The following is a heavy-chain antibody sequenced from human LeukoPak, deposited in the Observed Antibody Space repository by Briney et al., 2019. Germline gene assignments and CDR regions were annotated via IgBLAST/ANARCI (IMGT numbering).Heavy chain of an antibody. V-gene: IGHV4-38-2*01. CDR1: GYSISSGYY. J-gene: IGHJ4*02. D-gene: IGHD3/OR15-3a*01. CDR2: IYHSGST. CDR3: ARRDFWRRTDFDY. Sequence: TSETLSLTCAVSGYSISSGYYWGWIRQPPGKGLERIGSIYHSGSTYYNPSLKSRVTISVDTSKNQFSLKLSSVTAADTAVYYCARRDFWRRTDFDYWGQGTLVTVSS.